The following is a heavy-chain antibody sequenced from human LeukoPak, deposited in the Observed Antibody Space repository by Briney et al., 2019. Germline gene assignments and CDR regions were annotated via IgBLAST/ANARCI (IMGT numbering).Heavy chain of an antibody. V-gene: IGHV3-74*01. CDR3: VVGGSPGY. J-gene: IGHJ4*02. CDR2: ISTDGYTT. Sequence: GGSLRLSCAASGLSFSAYKMHWVRQAPRKGLVWVSRISTDGYTTDYADFVQGRFTASRDNTKNTWSPEMNSLRAEDTAVYYCVVGGSPGYWGQGTLVTVSS. CDR1: GLSFSAYK. D-gene: IGHD2-15*01.